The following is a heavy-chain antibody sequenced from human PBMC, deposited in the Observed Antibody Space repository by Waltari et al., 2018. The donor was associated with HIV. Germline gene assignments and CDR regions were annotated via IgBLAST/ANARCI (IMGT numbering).Heavy chain of an antibody. CDR1: GFTFRSYW. CDR2: IKNGGINT. CDR3: VRDYDSSGYYSANWFDP. V-gene: IGHV3-74*01. Sequence: EVQLVESGGGLVQPGGSLRLSCVASGFTFRSYWMHWVRQGPGRGLVVVSRIKNGGINTNYADAWKGRFTISRDNAKNTLYLQMNSLIAEDTAVYSCVRDYDSSGYYSANWFDPWGQGTLVTVSS. D-gene: IGHD3-22*01. J-gene: IGHJ5*02.